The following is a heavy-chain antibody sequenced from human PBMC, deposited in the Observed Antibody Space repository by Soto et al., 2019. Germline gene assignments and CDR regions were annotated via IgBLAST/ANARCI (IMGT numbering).Heavy chain of an antibody. V-gene: IGHV2-5*02. CDR3: VHKDYSNWFDP. CDR1: GFSLSTSGVG. Sequence: QITLKESGPTLVKPTQTLTLTCTFSGFSLSTSGVGVGWIRQPPGKALEWLALIYWDDDKRYRPSLKSRLTXTXXTSKNQVVLTMTNMDPVDTATYYCVHKDYSNWFDPWGQGTLVTVSS. J-gene: IGHJ5*02. D-gene: IGHD4-4*01. CDR2: IYWDDDK.